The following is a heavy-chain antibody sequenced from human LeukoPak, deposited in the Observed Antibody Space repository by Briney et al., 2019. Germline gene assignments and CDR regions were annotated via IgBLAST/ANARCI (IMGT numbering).Heavy chain of an antibody. V-gene: IGHV3-33*01. CDR2: IWYDGINK. J-gene: IGHJ4*02. CDR1: GFTFSSYD. Sequence: PGGSLRLSCAASGFTFSSYDMNWVRQAPGKGLEWVAVIWYDGINKYYVDSVKGRFTISRDNSKNTLYLQMNSLRAEDTAVYYCARARDVWGQGTLVTVSS. CDR3: ARARDV.